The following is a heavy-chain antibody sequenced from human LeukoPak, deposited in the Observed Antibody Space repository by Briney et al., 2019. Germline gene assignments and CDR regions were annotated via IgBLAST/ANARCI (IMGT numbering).Heavy chain of an antibody. J-gene: IGHJ4*02. CDR2: IRSSSSYI. CDR1: GFTFSSYS. Sequence: GGSLRLSCAASGFTFSSYSMNWVRQAPGKGLEWVSSIRSSSSYIYYADSVKGRFTISRDNAKNSLYLQMNSLRAEDTAVYYCARIDEDQLLELDYWGQGTLVTVSS. V-gene: IGHV3-21*01. D-gene: IGHD2-2*01. CDR3: ARIDEDQLLELDY.